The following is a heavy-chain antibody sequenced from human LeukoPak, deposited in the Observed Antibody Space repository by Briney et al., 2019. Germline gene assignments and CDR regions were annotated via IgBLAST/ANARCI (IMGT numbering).Heavy chain of an antibody. Sequence: PGGSLRLSCAASGFTFSSYIMNWVRQAPGKGLEWVSYISSSSSTIYYADSVKGRFTLSRDNAKNSLYLQMNSLRAEDTAVYYCARSQLRTVTTLNYYYYMDVWGKGTTVTVSS. CDR1: GFTFSSYI. D-gene: IGHD4-17*01. V-gene: IGHV3-48*04. J-gene: IGHJ6*03. CDR3: ARSQLRTVTTLNYYYYMDV. CDR2: ISSSSSTI.